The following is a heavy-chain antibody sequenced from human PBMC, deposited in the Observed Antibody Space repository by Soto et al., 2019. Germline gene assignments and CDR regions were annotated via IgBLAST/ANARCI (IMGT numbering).Heavy chain of an antibody. CDR3: AREIEMATNGGYY. V-gene: IGHV1-69*01. J-gene: IGHJ4*02. CDR1: GGTFSSYA. D-gene: IGHD5-12*01. Sequence: QVQLVQSGAEVKKPGSSVKVSCKASGGTFSSYAISWVRQAPGQGREWMGGIIPIFGTANYAQKCQGRVTITADESTSTADMELSSLRSEDTAVYYCAREIEMATNGGYYWGQGTLDTVSS. CDR2: IIPIFGTA.